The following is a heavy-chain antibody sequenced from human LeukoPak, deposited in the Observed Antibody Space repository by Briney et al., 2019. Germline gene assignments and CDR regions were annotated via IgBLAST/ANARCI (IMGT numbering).Heavy chain of an antibody. D-gene: IGHD3-9*01. V-gene: IGHV3-9*01. CDR3: AKDLAFHYDILTGYDY. Sequence: GRSLRLSCAASGFTFDDYAMHWVRQAPGKGLEWVSGISWNSGSIGYADSVKGRFTISRDNAKNSLYLQMNSLRAEDTALYYCAKDLAFHYDILTGYDYWGQGTLVTVSS. J-gene: IGHJ4*02. CDR2: ISWNSGSI. CDR1: GFTFDDYA.